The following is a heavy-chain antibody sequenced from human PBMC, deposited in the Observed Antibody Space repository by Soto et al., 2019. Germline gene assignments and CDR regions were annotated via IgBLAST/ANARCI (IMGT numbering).Heavy chain of an antibody. CDR2: IIPIFGTA. D-gene: IGHD6-13*01. J-gene: IGHJ5*02. CDR3: ARRKQLVFSWLDP. CDR1: GGTFSSYA. Sequence: GASVKVSCKASGGTFSSYAISWVRQAPGQGLEWMGGIIPIFGTANYAQKFQGRVTITADESTSTAYMELSSLRSEDTAVYYCARRKQLVFSWLDPWGQGTLVTVSS. V-gene: IGHV1-69*13.